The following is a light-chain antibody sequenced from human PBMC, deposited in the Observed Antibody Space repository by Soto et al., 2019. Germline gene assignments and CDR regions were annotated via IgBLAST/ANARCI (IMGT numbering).Light chain of an antibody. J-gene: IGKJ5*01. CDR3: HSRS. V-gene: IGKV1-5*03. Sequence: DIQLTQSPSTLSGSVGDRVTITCGASQTICGWLAWYQQKPGKAPELLIYKASTLKSGGPSRYSGSGSGTEFTLTISRRQPVDFATYFCHSRSFGQGTRLEI. CDR2: KAS. CDR1: QTICGW.